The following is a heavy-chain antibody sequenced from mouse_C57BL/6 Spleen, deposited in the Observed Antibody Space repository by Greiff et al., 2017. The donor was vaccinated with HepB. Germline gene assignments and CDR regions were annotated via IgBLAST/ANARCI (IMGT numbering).Heavy chain of an antibody. V-gene: IGHV1-7*01. CDR3: ANLYAMDY. Sequence: VQLPQSGAELAKPGASVKLSCKASGYNFTSYWLHWVKQRPGQGLEWIGYINPSSGYTKYNQKFQAKATLTADKSSSPAYMQLSSLTYEDSAVYYCANLYAMDYWGQGTSVTVSS. CDR1: GYNFTSYW. J-gene: IGHJ4*01. CDR2: INPSSGYT.